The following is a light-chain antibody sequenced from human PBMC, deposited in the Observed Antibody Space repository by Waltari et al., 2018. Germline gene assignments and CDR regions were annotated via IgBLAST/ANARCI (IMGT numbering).Light chain of an antibody. J-gene: IGLJ2*01. CDR2: EVS. V-gene: IGLV2-8*01. Sequence: QSALTQPPSASGSPGQSVTISCTGTSSDGGGYTYVSWYQQHPGKAPKLMIYEVSKRPSGVPDRFSGSKSGNTASLTVSGLQAEDEADYYCSSYAGSNNVVFGGGTKLTVL. CDR3: SSYAGSNNVV. CDR1: SSDGGGYTY.